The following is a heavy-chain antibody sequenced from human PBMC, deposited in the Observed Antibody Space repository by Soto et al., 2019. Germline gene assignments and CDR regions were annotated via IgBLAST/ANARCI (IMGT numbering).Heavy chain of an antibody. CDR3: ARGRVGATRY. CDR1: GGSFSGYY. CDR2: INHSGST. D-gene: IGHD1-26*01. Sequence: QVQLQQWGAGLLKPSETLSLTCAVYGGSFSGYYWSWIRQPPGKGLEWIGEINHSGSTNYNPSLKXXVXISXDTSKNQFSLKLSSVTAADTAVYYCARGRVGATRYWGQGTLVTVSS. J-gene: IGHJ4*02. V-gene: IGHV4-34*01.